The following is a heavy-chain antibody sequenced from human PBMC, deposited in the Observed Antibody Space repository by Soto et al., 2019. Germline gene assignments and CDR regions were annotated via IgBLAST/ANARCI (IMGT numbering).Heavy chain of an antibody. CDR3: ARGRYGDY. CDR2: IIPMLGIR. Sequence: QVQLVQSGAEVKKPGSSVKVSCKDSGGTFSTYSMFWVRQAPGQGLEWMGRIIPMLGIRNYAQRFQDRVTITADKSTATAHMELSSLRSEDTALYYCARGRYGDYWGQGALVTVSS. D-gene: IGHD1-26*01. CDR1: GGTFSTYS. V-gene: IGHV1-69*02. J-gene: IGHJ4*02.